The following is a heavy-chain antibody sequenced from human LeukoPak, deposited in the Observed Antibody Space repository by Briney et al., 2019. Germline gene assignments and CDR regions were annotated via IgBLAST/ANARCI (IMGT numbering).Heavy chain of an antibody. CDR1: YGSISDISYY. CDR2: IYYSGRT. D-gene: IGHD3-10*01. Sequence: SETLSLTCTVSYGSISDISYYWGWIRQPPGKGLEWIGSIYYSGRTYYNSSLKSRVTISVDTSKNQFSLKVTSVTAADTAVYYCARPRSGSYSAFDYWGQGTLVTVSS. J-gene: IGHJ4*02. CDR3: ARPRSGSYSAFDY. V-gene: IGHV4-39*07.